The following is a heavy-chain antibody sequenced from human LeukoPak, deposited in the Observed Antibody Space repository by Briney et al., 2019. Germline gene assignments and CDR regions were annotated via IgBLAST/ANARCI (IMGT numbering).Heavy chain of an antibody. CDR1: GYTFTSDD. CDR2: INPYSGNT. V-gene: IGHV1-8*01. CDR3: ARGQGGSGSGSYYFDY. J-gene: IGHJ4*02. Sequence: GASVKVSCKASGYTFTSDDINWVRQATGQGLEWMGWINPYSGNTGYARKFQGRVTMTKNTSMSTVHMELSSLRSEDTAVYFCARGQGGSGSGSYYFDYWGQGTLVTVSS. D-gene: IGHD3-10*01.